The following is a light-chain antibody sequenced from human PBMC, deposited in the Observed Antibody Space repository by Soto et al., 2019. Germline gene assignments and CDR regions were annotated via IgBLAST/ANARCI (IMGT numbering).Light chain of an antibody. V-gene: IGKV3-15*01. J-gene: IGKJ3*01. CDR1: QIVSGN. CDR2: GAS. CDR3: QQYNNWPPGIT. Sequence: EIVMTQSPATLSVSLGERATLSCRASQIVSGNLAWYQQKPGQAPRLLIYGASTRATGIPARFSGSGSGTEFTLTISSLQSEDFAIYYCQQYNNWPPGITFGPGTKLDIK.